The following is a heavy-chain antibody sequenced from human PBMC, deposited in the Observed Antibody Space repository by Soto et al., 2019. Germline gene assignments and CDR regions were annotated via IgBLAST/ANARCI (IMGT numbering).Heavy chain of an antibody. J-gene: IGHJ4*02. V-gene: IGHV3-23*01. CDR2: IRGSGGDT. CDR1: GFTCSFCA. CDR3: AKGHSDSCYYCDY. Sequence: EVQLLESGGGLVQPGGSLRLSCAASGFTCSFCAMNWVRQAPGKVLEWVSSIRGSGGDTYYADSVKCRFTIARDYSKNTRHLQKNSVRGEDTAADYGAKGHSDSCYYCDYWGQRTLVTVSS. D-gene: IGHD1-26*01.